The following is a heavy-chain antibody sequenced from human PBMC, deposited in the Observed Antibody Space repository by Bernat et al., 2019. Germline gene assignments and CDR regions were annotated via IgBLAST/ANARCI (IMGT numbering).Heavy chain of an antibody. CDR1: GGSISSSSYY. Sequence: QLQLQESGPGLVKPSETLSLTCTVSGGSISSSSYYWGWIRQPPGKGLEWIGSIYYSGSTYYNPSLKSRVTISVDTSKNQFSLKLSSVTAADTAVYYCAREGELERRRVDAFDIWGQGTMVTVSS. V-gene: IGHV4-39*02. J-gene: IGHJ3*02. CDR2: IYYSGST. D-gene: IGHD1-1*01. CDR3: AREGELERRRVDAFDI.